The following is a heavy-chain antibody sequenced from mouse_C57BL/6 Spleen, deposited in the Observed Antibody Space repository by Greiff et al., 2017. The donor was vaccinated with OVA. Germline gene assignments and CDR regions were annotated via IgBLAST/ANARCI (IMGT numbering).Heavy chain of an antibody. Sequence: VMLVESGPGLVAPSQSLSITCTVSGFSLTSYGVHWVRQPPGKGLEWLVVIWSDGSTTYNSALKSRLSISKDNSKSQVFLKMNSLQTDDTAMYYCARHGDDGYYVNYYAMDYWGQGTSVTVSS. V-gene: IGHV2-6-1*01. CDR2: IWSDGST. CDR1: GFSLTSYG. CDR3: ARHGDDGYYVNYYAMDY. D-gene: IGHD2-3*01. J-gene: IGHJ4*01.